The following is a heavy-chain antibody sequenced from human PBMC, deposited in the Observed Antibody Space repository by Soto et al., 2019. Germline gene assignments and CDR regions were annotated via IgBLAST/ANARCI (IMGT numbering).Heavy chain of an antibody. CDR1: GFTFSHYV. Sequence: EVELLESGGGLVRPGGSLRLSCAASGFTFSHYVLSWVRQSPERGLEWVSSISGSGSSVSVADSVRGRFIMSRDLSTNTVSLQMNSLRAEDTAVYYCAKVRASYLSASYFYYGLDVWGQGTTVTVSS. D-gene: IGHD3-10*01. V-gene: IGHV3-23*01. J-gene: IGHJ6*02. CDR3: AKVRASYLSASYFYYGLDV. CDR2: ISGSGSSV.